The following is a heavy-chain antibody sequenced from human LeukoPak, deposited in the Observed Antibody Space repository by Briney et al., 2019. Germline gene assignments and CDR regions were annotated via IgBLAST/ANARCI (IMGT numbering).Heavy chain of an antibody. CDR1: GGSTSSYY. CDR3: ARVSDFWSGPGAFDI. J-gene: IGHJ3*02. D-gene: IGHD3-3*01. CDR2: IYYSGST. Sequence: PSETLSLTCTVSGGSTSSYYWSWIRQPPGKGLEWIGYIYYSGSTNYNPSLKSRVTISVDTSKNQFSLKLSSVTAADTAVYYCARVSDFWSGPGAFDIWGQGTMVTVSS. V-gene: IGHV4-59*01.